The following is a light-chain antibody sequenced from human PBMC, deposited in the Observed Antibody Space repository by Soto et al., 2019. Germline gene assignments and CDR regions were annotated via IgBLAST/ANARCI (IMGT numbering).Light chain of an antibody. Sequence: QSVLTQPPSVSGAPGQRVTISCTGSSSNIGAGYDVHWYQQLPGTAPKLLIYDNSNRPSGVPDRFSGSKSGTSASLAITGLQAEDEADYYCLSYDSSLSGVVFGGGTKVTVL. V-gene: IGLV1-40*01. CDR2: DNS. J-gene: IGLJ2*01. CDR3: LSYDSSLSGVV. CDR1: SSNIGAGYD.